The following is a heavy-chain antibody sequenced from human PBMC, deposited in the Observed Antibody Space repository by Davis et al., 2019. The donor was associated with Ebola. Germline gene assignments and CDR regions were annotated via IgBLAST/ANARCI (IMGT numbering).Heavy chain of an antibody. CDR1: GYTFTSYA. J-gene: IGHJ4*02. Sequence: ASVKVSCKASGYTFTSYAMHWVRQAPGQRLEWMGWINGGNGNTRYAQKFQGRVTITMDTSASTAYMELSSLRSEDTAVYYCARDLTGFLEWLVFDYWGQGTLVTVSS. V-gene: IGHV1-3*01. CDR3: ARDLTGFLEWLVFDY. D-gene: IGHD3-3*01. CDR2: INGGNGNT.